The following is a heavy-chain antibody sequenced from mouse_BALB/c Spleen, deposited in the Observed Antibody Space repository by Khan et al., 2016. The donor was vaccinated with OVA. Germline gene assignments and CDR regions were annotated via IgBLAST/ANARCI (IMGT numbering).Heavy chain of an antibody. Sequence: EVKLEESGPGLVKPSQSLSLTCTVTGYSITSDYAWNWIRQFPGNKLEWMGYISYSGNTSYNPSLKSRISITRDTSKNQFFLQLNSVTTEHTATYYCARSGYEAWFAYWGQGTLVTVSA. D-gene: IGHD2-14*01. V-gene: IGHV3-2*02. CDR2: ISYSGNT. CDR1: GYSITSDYA. CDR3: ARSGYEAWFAY. J-gene: IGHJ3*01.